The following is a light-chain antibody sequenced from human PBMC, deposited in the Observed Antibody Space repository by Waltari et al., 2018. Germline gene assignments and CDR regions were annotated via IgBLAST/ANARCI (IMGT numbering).Light chain of an antibody. J-gene: IGLJ1*01. V-gene: IGLV2-8*01. CDR2: DVD. Sequence: QSALTQPPSASGSPGQSVTISCTGTIADIYYFNFVSWYQQHPGKTPKLLIYDVDKRPSGVPARFAGSKSGNTASLTVSGLQAEDEADYFCALYAGSNNPYVFGPGTRVTVL. CDR3: ALYAGSNNPYV. CDR1: IADIYYFNF.